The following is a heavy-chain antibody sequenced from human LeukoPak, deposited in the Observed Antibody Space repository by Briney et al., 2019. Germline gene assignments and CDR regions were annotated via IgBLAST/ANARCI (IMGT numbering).Heavy chain of an antibody. CDR2: IYPRDGST. V-gene: IGHV1-46*01. J-gene: IGHJ4*02. CDR1: GYTFTNNY. Sequence: ASVKVSCKASGYTFTNNYLHWVRQAPGQGLEWMGMIYPRDGSTSHAQNFQGRVTVTRDTSTTTVHMELRGLRSEDTAVYYCARDQEGFDYWGQGTVVTVSS. CDR3: ARDQEGFDY.